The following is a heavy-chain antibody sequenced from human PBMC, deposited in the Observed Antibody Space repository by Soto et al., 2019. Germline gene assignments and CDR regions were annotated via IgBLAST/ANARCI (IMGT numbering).Heavy chain of an antibody. Sequence: GSLRLSCAASGFTFSSYAMSWVRQAPGKGLEWVSAISGSGGSTYYADSVKGRFTISRDNSKNTLYLQMNSLRAEDTAVYYCAKDGRYSSSWYSGWFDPWGQGTLVTVSS. CDR1: GFTFSSYA. CDR2: ISGSGGST. J-gene: IGHJ5*02. CDR3: AKDGRYSSSWYSGWFDP. V-gene: IGHV3-23*01. D-gene: IGHD6-13*01.